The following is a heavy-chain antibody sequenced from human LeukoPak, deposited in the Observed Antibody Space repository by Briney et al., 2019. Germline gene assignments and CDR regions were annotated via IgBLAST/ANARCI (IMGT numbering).Heavy chain of an antibody. J-gene: IGHJ4*02. Sequence: GGSLRLSCAASGFTFSDYYMSWIRQAPGKGLEWVSYISSSGSTIYYADSVKGRFTISRDNSKNTLYLQMNSLRAEDTAVYYCATITTVTYYFEYWGQGTLVTVSS. V-gene: IGHV3-11*01. CDR1: GFTFSDYY. CDR2: ISSSGSTI. CDR3: ATITTVTYYFEY. D-gene: IGHD4-17*01.